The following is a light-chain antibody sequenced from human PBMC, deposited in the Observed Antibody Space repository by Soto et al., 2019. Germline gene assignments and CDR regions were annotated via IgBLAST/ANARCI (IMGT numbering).Light chain of an antibody. V-gene: IGKV3-20*01. CDR1: QTVSSSH. CDR3: QHFGSSPPKYT. J-gene: IGKJ2*01. Sequence: EVVLTQSPGTLSLSPGERATLSCRASQTVSSSHLAWYQQKPGQAPRLLIYGASDRATDIPDRFSGSGSGTDLTLTFSRLEPEDFAVYYCQHFGSSPPKYTFGQGTKLEIK. CDR2: GAS.